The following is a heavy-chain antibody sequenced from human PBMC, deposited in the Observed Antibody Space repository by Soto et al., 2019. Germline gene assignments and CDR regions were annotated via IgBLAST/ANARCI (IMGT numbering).Heavy chain of an antibody. CDR2: IIPILGIA. J-gene: IGHJ3*02. CDR3: ARDRDTAMVLQAAFDI. D-gene: IGHD5-18*01. V-gene: IGHV1-69*04. CDR1: GGTFSSYT. Sequence: GASVKVSCKASGGTFSSYTISWVRQAPGQGLEWMGRIIPILGIANYAQKFQGGVTITADKSTSTAYMELSSLRSEDTAVYYCARDRDTAMVLQAAFDIWGQGTMVTVSS.